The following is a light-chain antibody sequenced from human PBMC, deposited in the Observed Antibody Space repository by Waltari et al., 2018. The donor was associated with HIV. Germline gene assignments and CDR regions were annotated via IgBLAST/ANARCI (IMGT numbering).Light chain of an antibody. CDR3: QQYNNWPPLT. CDR2: GAS. J-gene: IGKJ4*01. CDR1: QTINSN. V-gene: IGKV3-15*01. Sequence: EVVMTQSPATLSVSPGERATLSCKASQTINSNLAWYQQKPGQSPRLLIYGASTRATGVPSRFSGGGSGTEFTLTISSLQSEDFAVYFCQQYNNWPPLTFGGGTKVEI.